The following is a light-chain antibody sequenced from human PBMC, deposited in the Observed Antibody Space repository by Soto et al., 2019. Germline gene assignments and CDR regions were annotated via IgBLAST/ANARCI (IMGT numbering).Light chain of an antibody. CDR1: QNIATY. CDR2: AAS. CDR3: LQDYGYSRA. Sequence: DMQMTQSPSTLSASVGDRATITCWASQNIATYLNWYQQKPGKAPKLLIYAASNLQSGVPSRLSGSGYGTDFTLTISSMQPEDFATYYCLQDYGYSRAFGQGTKVDIK. V-gene: IGKV1-39*01. J-gene: IGKJ1*01.